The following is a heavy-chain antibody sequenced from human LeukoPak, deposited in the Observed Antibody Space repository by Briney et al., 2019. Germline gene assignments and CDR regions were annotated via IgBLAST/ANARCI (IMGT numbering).Heavy chain of an antibody. CDR1: GFTFGDYA. V-gene: IGHV3-9*01. J-gene: IGHJ4*02. CDR2: ISWNSGSI. D-gene: IGHD6-13*01. Sequence: GGSLRLSCTASGFTFGDYAMHWVRQAPGKGLEWVSGISWNSGSIGYADSVKGRFTISRDNTKNSLYLQMNSLRAEDTALYYCAKDTGDIAAAGTAFDYWGQGTLVTVSS. CDR3: AKDTGDIAAAGTAFDY.